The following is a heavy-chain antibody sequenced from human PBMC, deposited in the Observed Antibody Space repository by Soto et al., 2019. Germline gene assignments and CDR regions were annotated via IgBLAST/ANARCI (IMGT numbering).Heavy chain of an antibody. J-gene: IGHJ3*02. CDR2: IIPIFGTA. D-gene: IGHD4-17*01. CDR1: GGTFSSYA. V-gene: IGHV1-69*01. CDR3: ARDLMDPRPYMTTVTTGAFDI. Sequence: QVQLVQSGAEVKKPGSSVKVSCKASGGTFSSYAISWVRQAPGQGLEWMGGIIPIFGTANYAQKFQGRVTITADESTRTVSMELRGPRSEDSVVYSCARDLMDPRPYMTTVTTGAFDIWGEGTMVTVSS.